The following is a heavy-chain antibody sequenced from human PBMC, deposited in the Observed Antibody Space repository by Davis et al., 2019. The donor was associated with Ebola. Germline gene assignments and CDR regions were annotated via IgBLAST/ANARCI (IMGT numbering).Heavy chain of an antibody. CDR2: IWYDGSRT. CDR3: ARDRRYRSDWYGDDGYY. V-gene: IGHV3-33*01. Sequence: GESLKLSCAASVFTFTNYGMNWVRQAPGKGPEWVASIWYDGSRTYYADSVRGRFTISRDTSKNMLYLQMNSLRADDTAVYYCARDRRYRSDWYGDDGYYWGQGTLVTVSS. J-gene: IGHJ4*02. CDR1: VFTFTNYG. D-gene: IGHD6-19*01.